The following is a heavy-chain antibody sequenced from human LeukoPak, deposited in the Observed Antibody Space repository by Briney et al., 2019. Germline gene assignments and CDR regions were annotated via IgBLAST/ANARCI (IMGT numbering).Heavy chain of an antibody. CDR3: ARDGGYDSYYYYMDV. J-gene: IGHJ6*03. Sequence: GGSLRLSCAASGFNFNLHGMHWVRQAPGKGLEWVAVISYDGSNKYYADSVKGRFTISRDNSKNTLYLQMNSLGAEDTAVYYCARDGGYDSYYYYMDVWGKGTTVTVSS. V-gene: IGHV3-30*19. CDR1: GFNFNLHG. CDR2: ISYDGSNK. D-gene: IGHD3-3*01.